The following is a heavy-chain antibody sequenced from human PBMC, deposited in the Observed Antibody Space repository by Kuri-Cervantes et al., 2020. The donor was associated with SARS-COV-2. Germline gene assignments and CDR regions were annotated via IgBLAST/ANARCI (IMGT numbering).Heavy chain of an antibody. CDR2: IIPILGIA. Sequence: SVKVSCKASGGTFSSYTISWVRQDPGQGLEGMGRIIPILGIANYAQKFQGRVTITADKSTSKAYMELSSLRSEDTAVYYCARDRGALGVDYWGQGTLVTVSS. CDR1: GGTFSSYT. CDR3: ARDRGALGVDY. D-gene: IGHD3-10*01. J-gene: IGHJ4*02. V-gene: IGHV1-69*04.